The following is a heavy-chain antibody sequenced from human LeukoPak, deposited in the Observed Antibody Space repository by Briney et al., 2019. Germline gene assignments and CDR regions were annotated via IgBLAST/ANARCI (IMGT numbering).Heavy chain of an antibody. Sequence: RGESLKISCKGSGYSFTSYWIGWVRQMPGKGLEWMGRIDPSDSYTNYSPSFQGHVTISADKSISTAYLQWSSLKASDTAMYYCARGGDFWSGSLYYFDYWGQGTLVTVSS. CDR2: IDPSDSYT. V-gene: IGHV5-10-1*01. CDR1: GYSFTSYW. D-gene: IGHD3-3*01. J-gene: IGHJ4*02. CDR3: ARGGDFWSGSLYYFDY.